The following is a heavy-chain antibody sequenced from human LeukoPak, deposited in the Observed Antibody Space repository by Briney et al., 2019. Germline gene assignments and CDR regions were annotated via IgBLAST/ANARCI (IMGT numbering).Heavy chain of an antibody. Sequence: PSETLSLTCTVSGGSISSSSYYWGWIRRPPGKGLEWIGSIYYSGSTYYNPSLKSRVTISVDTSKNQFSLKLSSVTAADTAVYYCARLRITMVRGVNWFDPWGQGTLVTVSS. D-gene: IGHD3-10*01. CDR3: ARLRITMVRGVNWFDP. CDR2: IYYSGST. CDR1: GGSISSSSYY. J-gene: IGHJ5*02. V-gene: IGHV4-39*07.